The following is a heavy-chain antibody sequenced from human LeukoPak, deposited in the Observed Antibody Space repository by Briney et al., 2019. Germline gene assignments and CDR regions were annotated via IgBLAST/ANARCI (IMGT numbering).Heavy chain of an antibody. D-gene: IGHD3-3*01. CDR3: ARDFYYYGMDV. CDR2: IYYSGST. J-gene: IGHJ6*02. Sequence: SETLSLTCRVSGASVSNYYWSWIRQSPGKGLEWIGNIYYSGSTYYNPSLKSRVTISVDTSKNQFSLNLSSVTAADTAVYYCARDFYYYGMDVWGQGTTVTVSS. CDR1: GASVSNYY. V-gene: IGHV4-59*04.